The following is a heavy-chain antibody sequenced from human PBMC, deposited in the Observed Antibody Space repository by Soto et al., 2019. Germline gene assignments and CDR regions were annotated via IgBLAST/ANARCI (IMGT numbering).Heavy chain of an antibody. J-gene: IGHJ3*02. V-gene: IGHV3-74*01. CDR2: INSDGSST. CDR1: GFTFSSYW. CDR3: ERKGGGGGELSTYGLDI. D-gene: IGHD1-26*01. Sequence: PGGSLRLSCAASGFTFSSYWMHWVRQAPGKGLVWVSRINSDGSSTSYADSVKGRFTISRDNAKNTLYLQMNSLRAEDTAVYYRERKGGGGGELSTYGLDIWGQGTMVTVSS.